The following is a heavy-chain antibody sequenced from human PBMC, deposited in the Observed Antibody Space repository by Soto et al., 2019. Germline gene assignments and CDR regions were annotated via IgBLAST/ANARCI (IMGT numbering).Heavy chain of an antibody. CDR2: ISGSGGST. Sequence: LRLSCAASGFTFSSYAMSWVRQAPGKGLEWVSAISGSGGSTYYADSVKGRFTISRDNSKNTLYLQMNSLRAEDTAVYYCAKKVFGVVVVNEYFQHWGQGTLVTVSS. J-gene: IGHJ1*01. CDR1: GFTFSSYA. D-gene: IGHD3-22*01. V-gene: IGHV3-23*01. CDR3: AKKVFGVVVVNEYFQH.